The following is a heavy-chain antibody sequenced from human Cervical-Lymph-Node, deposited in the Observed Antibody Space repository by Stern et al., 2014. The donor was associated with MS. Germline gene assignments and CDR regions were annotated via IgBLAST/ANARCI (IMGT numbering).Heavy chain of an antibody. CDR2: ITTHNGNT. J-gene: IGHJ4*02. D-gene: IGHD6-13*01. CDR1: GYTFTSYG. Sequence: VQLVDSGTEVKKPGASVKVSCKASGYTFTSYGISWVRQVPGQGREWMGWITTHNGNTDYAQKGQDRVTLTTDTSTNPAYMASRSLRSDDTAVYYCARSSSWYFDYWGQGTLVTVSS. CDR3: ARSSSWYFDY. V-gene: IGHV1-18*01.